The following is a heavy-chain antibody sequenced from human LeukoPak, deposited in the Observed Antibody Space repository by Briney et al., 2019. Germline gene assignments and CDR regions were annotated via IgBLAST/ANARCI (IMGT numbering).Heavy chain of an antibody. V-gene: IGHV3-7*01. D-gene: IGHD3-10*01. Sequence: PGGSLRLSCAASGFTFSSYAMSWVRQAPGKGLEWVANIKQDGSEKYYVDSVKGRFTISRDNAKNSLYLQMNSLRAEDTAVYYCARDVIWFGELSTCLDYWGQGTLVTVSS. J-gene: IGHJ4*02. CDR3: ARDVIWFGELSTCLDY. CDR1: GFTFSSYA. CDR2: IKQDGSEK.